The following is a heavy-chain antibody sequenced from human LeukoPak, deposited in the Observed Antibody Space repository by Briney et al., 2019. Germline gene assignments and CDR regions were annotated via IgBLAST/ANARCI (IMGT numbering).Heavy chain of an antibody. V-gene: IGHV1-18*01. D-gene: IGHD1-26*01. J-gene: IGHJ5*02. Sequence: ASVKVSCKASGYTFTSYGISWVRQAPGQGLGWMGWISAYNGNTNYAQKLQGRVTMTTDTSTSTAYMELRSLRSDDTAVYYCARNGQWELANWFDPWGQGTLVTVSS. CDR2: ISAYNGNT. CDR1: GYTFTSYG. CDR3: ARNGQWELANWFDP.